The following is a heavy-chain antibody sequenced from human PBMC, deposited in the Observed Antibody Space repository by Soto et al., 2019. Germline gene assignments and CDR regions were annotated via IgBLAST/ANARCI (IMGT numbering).Heavy chain of an antibody. CDR1: GFDSSYYW. CDR2: IDPDGTTT. D-gene: IGHD6-19*01. J-gene: IGHJ1*01. Sequence: GGSLRLSCALSGFDSSYYWIQWFRQSPGKGLEWVSRIDPDGTTTNYADSVKGRSSASRDNAKKTVYLQMNSLTADDTALYYCARGPRPSSAGTGAYWGQGTLVTVSS. CDR3: ARGPRPSSAGTGAY. V-gene: IGHV3-74*01.